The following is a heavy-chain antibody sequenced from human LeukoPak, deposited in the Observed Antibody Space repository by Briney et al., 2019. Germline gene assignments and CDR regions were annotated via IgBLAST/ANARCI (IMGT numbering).Heavy chain of an antibody. J-gene: IGHJ4*02. CDR2: ISGSPGST. CDR3: AKDLNGLHAIDY. Sequence: GGPLTLSCAASGFTFSRFLMNGVRQAPGKGLQWVSNISGSPGSTNYADSVKGRLTISKDNSKNTLYLQMNSLRAEDTAVYYCAKDLNGLHAIDYWGQGTLVTVSS. CDR1: GFTFSRFL. D-gene: IGHD2-8*01. V-gene: IGHV3-23*01.